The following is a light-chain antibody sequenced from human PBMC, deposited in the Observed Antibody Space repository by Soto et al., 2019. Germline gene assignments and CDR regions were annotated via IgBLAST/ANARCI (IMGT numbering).Light chain of an antibody. V-gene: IGKV4-1*01. J-gene: IGKJ1*01. Sequence: DIVMTQSPDSLAVALGERATINCKSSQSVLYSSNNKNYLAWYQQKPGQPPKLLIYWASTRESGVPDRFTGSGSGTDFTLTISSLQAEDVAVYYCQQYYRSRTFGQGTKVEIK. CDR3: QQYYRSRT. CDR2: WAS. CDR1: QSVLYSSNNKNY.